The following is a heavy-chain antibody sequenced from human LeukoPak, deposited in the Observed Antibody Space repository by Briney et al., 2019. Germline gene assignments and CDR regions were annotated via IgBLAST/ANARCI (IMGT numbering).Heavy chain of an antibody. CDR3: AKDRPTVYSSSWLHFLDS. Sequence: GGSLRLSCAASGFTFSSYGMIWVRQAPGKELEWVSGISGSGGSTYVADSVKGRFTVSRDNSKNTLYLQMNSLRADDTAVYYCAKDRPTVYSSSWLHFLDSWGQGTLVTVSS. CDR1: GFTFSSYG. V-gene: IGHV3-23*01. J-gene: IGHJ4*02. D-gene: IGHD6-13*01. CDR2: ISGSGGST.